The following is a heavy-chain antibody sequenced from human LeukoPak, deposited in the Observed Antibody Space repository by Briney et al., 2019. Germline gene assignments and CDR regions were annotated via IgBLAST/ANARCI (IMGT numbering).Heavy chain of an antibody. Sequence: GGSLRLSCVASGFTFSSYSMNWVRQAPGKGLEWVSSISSSSSYVYYADSVKGRFTISRDNAKNSLYLQMNSLRAEDTALYYCAKADKYYYDSSGYFDYWGQGTLVTVSS. CDR2: ISSSSSYV. D-gene: IGHD3-22*01. J-gene: IGHJ4*02. V-gene: IGHV3-21*04. CDR3: AKADKYYYDSSGYFDY. CDR1: GFTFSSYS.